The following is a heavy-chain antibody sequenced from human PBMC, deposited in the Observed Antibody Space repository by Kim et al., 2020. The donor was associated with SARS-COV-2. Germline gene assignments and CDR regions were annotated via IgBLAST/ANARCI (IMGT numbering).Heavy chain of an antibody. J-gene: IGHJ4*02. CDR2: MNPNSGNT. V-gene: IGHV1-8*01. CDR3: ARGVGLWFGELLPFDY. D-gene: IGHD3-10*01. Sequence: ASVTVSCKASGYTFTSYDINWVRQATGQGLEWMGWMNPNSGNTGYAQKFQGRVTMTRNTSISTAYMELSSLRSEDTAVYYCARGVGLWFGELLPFDYWGQGTLVTVSS. CDR1: GYTFTSYD.